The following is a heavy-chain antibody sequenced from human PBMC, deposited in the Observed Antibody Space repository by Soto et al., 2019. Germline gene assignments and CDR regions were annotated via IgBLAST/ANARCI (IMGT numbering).Heavy chain of an antibody. J-gene: IGHJ6*02. CDR1: GGSISSYY. CDR3: ARDRRGVTKYYYYYYGMDV. CDR2: IYYSGST. V-gene: IGHV4-59*12. D-gene: IGHD2-21*02. Sequence: SETLSLTCTVSGGSISSYYWSWIRQPPVKGLEWIGYIYYSGSTNYNPSLKSRVTISVDTSKNQFSLKLSSVTAADTAVYYCARDRRGVTKYYYYYYGMDVWGQGTTVTVSS.